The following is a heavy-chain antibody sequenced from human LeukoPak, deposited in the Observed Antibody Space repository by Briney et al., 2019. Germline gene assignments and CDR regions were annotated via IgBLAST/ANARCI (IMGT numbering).Heavy chain of an antibody. CDR1: GGSISSYY. D-gene: IGHD3-16*01. CDR3: ARGFESSTSYVSDFDF. Sequence: PSETLSLTCTVSGGSISSYYWSWIRQPPGKGLEWIGYIYYSGSTNYNPSLKSRVTISVDTSKNQFSLKLSSVTAADTAVYYCARGFESSTSYVSDFDFWGQGTLVTVSS. CDR2: IYYSGST. J-gene: IGHJ4*02. V-gene: IGHV4-59*01.